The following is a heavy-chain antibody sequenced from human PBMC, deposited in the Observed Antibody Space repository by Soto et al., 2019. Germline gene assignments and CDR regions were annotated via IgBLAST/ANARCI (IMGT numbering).Heavy chain of an antibody. CDR1: GGSISSYY. J-gene: IGHJ4*02. CDR2: IYYSGST. CDR3: ARLGYDFWSGYPSLYYFDY. D-gene: IGHD3-3*01. Sequence: PSETLSLTCTVSGGSISSYYWSWIRQPPGKGLEWIGYIYYSGSTNYNPSLKSRVTISVDTSKNQFSLKLSSVTAADTAVYYCARLGYDFWSGYPSLYYFDYWGQGTLVTVSS. V-gene: IGHV4-59*08.